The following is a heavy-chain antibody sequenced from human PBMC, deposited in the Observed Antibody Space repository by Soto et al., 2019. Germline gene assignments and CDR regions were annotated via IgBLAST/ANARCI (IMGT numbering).Heavy chain of an antibody. V-gene: IGHV4-31*03. J-gene: IGHJ6*02. D-gene: IGHD4-4*01. Sequence: PSETLSLTCTVSGGSISRGGYYWSCIRQHPGKGLEWIGYIYYSGSTYYNPSLKSRVTISVDTSKNQFSLKLSSVTAADTAVYYCARARYSKSYYYYGMDVWGQGTTVTVSS. CDR3: ARARYSKSYYYYGMDV. CDR1: GGSISRGGYY. CDR2: IYYSGST.